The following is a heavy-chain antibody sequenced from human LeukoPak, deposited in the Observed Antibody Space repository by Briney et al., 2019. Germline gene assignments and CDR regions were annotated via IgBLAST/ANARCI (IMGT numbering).Heavy chain of an antibody. CDR2: IYYSGST. Sequence: PSETLSLTCTVSGGSISSSSYYWGWIRQPPGKGLEWIGSIYYSGSTYYNPSLKSRVTISVDTSKNQFSLKLSSVTAADTAVYYCARDPGRGALDIWGQGTMVTVSS. J-gene: IGHJ3*02. CDR1: GGSISSSSYY. V-gene: IGHV4-39*07. CDR3: ARDPGRGALDI.